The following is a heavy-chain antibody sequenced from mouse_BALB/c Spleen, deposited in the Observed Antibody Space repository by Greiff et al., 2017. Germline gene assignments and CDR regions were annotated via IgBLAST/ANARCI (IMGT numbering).Heavy chain of an antibody. V-gene: IGHV5-9-4*01. D-gene: IGHD1-1*01. J-gene: IGHJ3*01. CDR2: ISSGGSYT. Sequence: EVQGVESGGGLVKPGGSLKLSCAASGFTFSSYAMSWVRQSPEKRLEWVAEISSGGSYTYYPDTVTGRFTISRDNAKNTLYLEMSSLRSEDTAMYYCARERYGFAYWGQGTLVTVSA. CDR1: GFTFSSYA. CDR3: ARERYGFAY.